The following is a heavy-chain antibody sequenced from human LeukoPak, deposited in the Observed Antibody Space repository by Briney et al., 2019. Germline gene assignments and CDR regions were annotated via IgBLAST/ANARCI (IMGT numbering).Heavy chain of an antibody. CDR2: ISGSGGST. CDR1: GFTFSSYA. D-gene: IGHD1-26*01. V-gene: IGHV3-23*01. CDR3: ARCGSYDNRYYFDY. Sequence: GGSLRLSCAASGFTFSSYAMSWVRQAPGKGLEWVSAISGSGGSTYYADSVKGRFTISRDNSKNTLYLQMNSLRAEDTAVYYCARCGSYDNRYYFDYWGQGTLVTVSS. J-gene: IGHJ4*02.